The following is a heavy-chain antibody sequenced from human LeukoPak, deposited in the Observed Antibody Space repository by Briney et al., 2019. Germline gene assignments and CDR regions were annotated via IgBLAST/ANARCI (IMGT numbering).Heavy chain of an antibody. D-gene: IGHD2-15*01. CDR1: GYSLGSGYD. Sequence: PSETLSLTCSVSGYSLGSGYDWAWIRQPPGKGLEWIGSINYSGRPYYNPSLKSRVTISVDTSKNQFSLKLSSVTAADTAVYYCARGYCSGGSCYSYYYYNYMDVWGKGTTVTVSS. CDR3: ARGYCSGGSCYSYYYYNYMDV. J-gene: IGHJ6*03. V-gene: IGHV4-38-2*02. CDR2: INYSGRP.